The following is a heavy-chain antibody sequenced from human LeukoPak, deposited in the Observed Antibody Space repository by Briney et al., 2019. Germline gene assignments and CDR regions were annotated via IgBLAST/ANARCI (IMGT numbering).Heavy chain of an antibody. CDR3: ARDPHYDFWSGYYSYFDY. CDR1: GFTLSSYG. Sequence: GGSRRLSCAPSGFTLSSYGMHRVRRAPGKGLGWVAVIWNDGSNKYYADSVKGRFTISRDNSKNTLYLQMNSLRAEDTAVYYCARDPHYDFWSGYYSYFDYWGQGTLVTVSS. V-gene: IGHV3-33*01. D-gene: IGHD3-3*01. J-gene: IGHJ4*02. CDR2: IWNDGSNK.